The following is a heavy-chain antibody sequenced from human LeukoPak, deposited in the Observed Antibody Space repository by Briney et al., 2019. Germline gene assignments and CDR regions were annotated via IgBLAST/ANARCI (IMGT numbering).Heavy chain of an antibody. D-gene: IGHD3-9*01. CDR3: ARGGRYFDWLLGNWFDP. J-gene: IGHJ5*02. CDR1: GGSFSGYY. Sequence: SETLSLTCAVYGGSFSGYYWSWIRQPPGKGLEWIGEINHSGSTNYNPSLKSRVTISVDTSKNQFSLKLSSVTAADTAVYYCARGGRYFDWLLGNWFDPWGQGTLVTVSS. V-gene: IGHV4-34*01. CDR2: INHSGST.